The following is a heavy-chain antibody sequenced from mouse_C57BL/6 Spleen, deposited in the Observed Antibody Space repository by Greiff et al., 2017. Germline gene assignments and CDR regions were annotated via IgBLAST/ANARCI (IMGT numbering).Heavy chain of an antibody. J-gene: IGHJ4*01. CDR1: GFTFSDYG. CDR2: ISSGSSTI. D-gene: IGHD1-1*01. Sequence: DVQLVESGGGLVKPGGSLKLSCAASGFTFSDYGMHWVRQAPEKGLEWVAYISSGSSTIYYADTVKGRFTISRDNAKNTLFLQMTSLRSEDTAMYYCARTPTTVVATDYAMDYWGQGTSVTVSS. CDR3: ARTPTTVVATDYAMDY. V-gene: IGHV5-17*01.